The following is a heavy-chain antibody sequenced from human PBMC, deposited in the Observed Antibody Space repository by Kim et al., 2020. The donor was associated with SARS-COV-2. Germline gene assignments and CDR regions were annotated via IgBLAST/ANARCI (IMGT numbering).Heavy chain of an antibody. CDR2: ISYDGSNK. Sequence: GGSLRLSCAASGFTFSSYGMHWVRQAPGKGLEWVAVISYDGSNKYYADSVKGRFTISRDNSKNTLYLQMNSLRAEDTAVYYCAKDQVVRGVIIPTDYWGQGTLVTVSS. J-gene: IGHJ4*02. CDR1: GFTFSSYG. D-gene: IGHD3-10*01. CDR3: AKDQVVRGVIIPTDY. V-gene: IGHV3-30*18.